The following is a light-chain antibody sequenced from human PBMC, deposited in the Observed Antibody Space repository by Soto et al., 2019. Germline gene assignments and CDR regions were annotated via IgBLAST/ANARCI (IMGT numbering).Light chain of an antibody. CDR2: EGS. CDR1: SSDVGNYNL. CDR3: CSYAGSSTWV. J-gene: IGLJ3*02. Sequence: QSALTQPASVSGSPGQSITISCTGTSSDVGNYNLVSWYQHHPGKAPKLKIYEGSKRPSGVSNRFSGSKSGNTASLTISGLQAEDEADYYCCSYAGSSTWVFGGGTKVTVL. V-gene: IGLV2-23*01.